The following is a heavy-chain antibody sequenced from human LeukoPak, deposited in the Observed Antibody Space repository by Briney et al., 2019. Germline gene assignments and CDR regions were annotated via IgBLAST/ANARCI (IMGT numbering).Heavy chain of an antibody. V-gene: IGHV3-9*01. CDR2: ISWNSGSI. CDR3: AKDLGYCSGGSCYSVGYYYYYGMDV. J-gene: IGHJ6*02. Sequence: GRSLRLSCAASGFTFDDYAMHWVRQAPGKGLEWVSGISWNSGSIGYADSVKGRFTISRDNAKNSLYLQMNSLRAEDTALYYCAKDLGYCSGGSCYSVGYYYYYGMDVWGQGTTVTVSS. D-gene: IGHD2-15*01. CDR1: GFTFDDYA.